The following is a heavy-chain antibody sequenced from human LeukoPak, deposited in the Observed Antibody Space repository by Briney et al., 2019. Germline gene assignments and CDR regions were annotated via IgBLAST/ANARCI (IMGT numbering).Heavy chain of an antibody. CDR3: AREVAYPDY. D-gene: IGHD5-12*01. Sequence: GGSLRLSCAASGFTFSYYWMSWVRQAPGKGLQWVANIKGDGSETYYVDAVQGRFTISRDNAKNSLYLQMNSLRAEDTAVYYCAREVAYPDYWGQGTLVTVSS. J-gene: IGHJ4*02. CDR2: IKGDGSET. V-gene: IGHV3-7*05. CDR1: GFTFSYYW.